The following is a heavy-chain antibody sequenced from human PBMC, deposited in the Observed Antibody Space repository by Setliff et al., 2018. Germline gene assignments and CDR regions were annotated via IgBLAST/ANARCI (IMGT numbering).Heavy chain of an antibody. CDR3: ARGFREAVTCSGSFCFDS. CDR1: GGTISKSA. J-gene: IGHJ4*02. CDR2: IITVFNSA. Sequence: SVKVSCKVSGGTISKSAFSWVRQAPGQGPEWVGGIITVFNSATYAQKFQGRVTITTDEPTTTVYMELSSLTSEDTAVYYCARGFREAVTCSGSFCFDSWGQGTLVTVSS. V-gene: IGHV1-69*05. D-gene: IGHD1-26*01.